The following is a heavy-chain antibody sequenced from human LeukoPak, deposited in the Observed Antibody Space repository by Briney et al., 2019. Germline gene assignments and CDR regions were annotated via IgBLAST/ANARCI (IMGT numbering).Heavy chain of an antibody. CDR2: ISGDGGST. CDR1: GFTFDGYA. D-gene: IGHD1-26*01. CDR3: AKLVGRELLIHDAFDI. J-gene: IGHJ3*02. Sequence: GGSLRLSCAASGFTFDGYAMHWVRQAPGKGLEWVSLISGDGGSTYYADSVKGRFTISRDNSKNSLYLQMNSLRTEDTALYYCAKLVGRELLIHDAFDIWGQGTMVTVSS. V-gene: IGHV3-43*02.